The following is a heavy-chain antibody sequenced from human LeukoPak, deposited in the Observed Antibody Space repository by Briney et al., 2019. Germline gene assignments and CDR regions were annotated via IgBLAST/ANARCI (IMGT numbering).Heavy chain of an antibody. D-gene: IGHD1-26*01. V-gene: IGHV3-53*01. CDR1: GFTVSSNY. CDR2: IYSGGST. CDR3: ARAVGATPFDY. Sequence: GGSLRLSCAASGFTVSSNYMSWVRQAPGKGLEWVSLIYSGGSTYYADSVKGRFTISRDNSKNTLYLQMNSLRAEDTAVYYCARAVGATPFDYWGQGTLVTVSS. J-gene: IGHJ4*02.